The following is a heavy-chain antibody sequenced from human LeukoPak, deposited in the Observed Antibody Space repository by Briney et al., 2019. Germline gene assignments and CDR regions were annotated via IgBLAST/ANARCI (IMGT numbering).Heavy chain of an antibody. D-gene: IGHD3-3*01. V-gene: IGHV3-9*01. Sequence: GGSLRLSCAASGFTFDDYAMHWVRQAPGKGLEWVSGISWNSGSIGYADSVKGRFTISRDNAKNSLYLQMNSLRAEDTALYYCAKETLRFSHRGSDPWGQGTLVTVSS. CDR1: GFTFDDYA. CDR3: AKETLRFSHRGSDP. CDR2: ISWNSGSI. J-gene: IGHJ5*02.